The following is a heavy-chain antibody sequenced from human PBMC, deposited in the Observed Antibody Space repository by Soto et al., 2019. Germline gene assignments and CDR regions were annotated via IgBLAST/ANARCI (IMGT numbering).Heavy chain of an antibody. Sequence: QLQLQESGPGLVKPSETLSLTCTVSGGSISSSSYYWGWIRQPPGKGLEWIGSIYYSGSTYYNPSLKSRVTISVDTSKNQFSLKLSSVTAADTAVYYCAGTRSSGWSPSMYNWFDPWGQGTLVTVSS. CDR2: IYYSGST. CDR3: AGTRSSGWSPSMYNWFDP. J-gene: IGHJ5*02. D-gene: IGHD6-19*01. CDR1: GGSISSSSYY. V-gene: IGHV4-39*01.